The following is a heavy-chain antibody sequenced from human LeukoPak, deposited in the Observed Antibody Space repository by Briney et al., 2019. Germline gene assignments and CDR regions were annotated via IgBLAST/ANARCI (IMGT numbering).Heavy chain of an antibody. J-gene: IGHJ4*02. Sequence: SVKVSCKASGGTFSSYAISWVRQAAGKGLEWMGGIIPIFGTANYAQKFQGRVTITADESTSTAYMELSSLRSEDTAVYYCARAPYSGSYQVFDYWGQGTLVTVSS. D-gene: IGHD1-26*01. CDR3: ARAPYSGSYQVFDY. CDR2: IIPIFGTA. CDR1: GGTFSSYA. V-gene: IGHV1-69*01.